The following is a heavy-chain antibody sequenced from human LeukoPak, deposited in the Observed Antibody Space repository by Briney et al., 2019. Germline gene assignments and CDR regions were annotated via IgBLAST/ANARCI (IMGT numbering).Heavy chain of an antibody. CDR1: GFTFSDSY. V-gene: IGHV4-39*01. J-gene: IGHJ5*01. Sequence: GSLRLSCAASGFTFSDSYMSWIRQPPGKGLEWIASIDFNRNAEYDPSLKSRVTISVDTSKNQFSLKVTSLTTTDTAVYHCARLASGRSPPPTRWAWFDSWGQGILVTVSS. CDR3: ARLASGRSPPPTRWAWFDS. D-gene: IGHD3-10*01. CDR2: IDFNRNA.